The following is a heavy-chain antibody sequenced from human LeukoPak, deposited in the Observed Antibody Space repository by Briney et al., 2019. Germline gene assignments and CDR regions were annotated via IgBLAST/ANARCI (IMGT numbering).Heavy chain of an antibody. J-gene: IGHJ4*02. D-gene: IGHD5-24*01. CDR1: GFTFSGYT. CDR3: ARRERDGYNYFDY. Sequence: PGGSLRLSCAVSGFTFSGYTMHWVRQAPGNGLEHVSTINTDGGSTYYAKSVKGRFTISRDNSKNTLYLQMGSLRAEDMAVYYCARRERDGYNYFDYWGQGTLVTVSS. V-gene: IGHV3-64*01. CDR2: INTDGGST.